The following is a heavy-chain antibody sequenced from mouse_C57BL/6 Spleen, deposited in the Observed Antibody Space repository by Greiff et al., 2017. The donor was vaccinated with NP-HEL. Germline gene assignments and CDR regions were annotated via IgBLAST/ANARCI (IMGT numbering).Heavy chain of an antibody. D-gene: IGHD1-1*01. V-gene: IGHV1-53*01. CDR2: INPSNGGT. Sequence: VQLQQPGTELVKPGASVKLSCKASGYTFTSYWMHWVKQRPGQGLEWIGNINPSNGGTNYNEKFKSKATLTVDKSSSTAYMQLSSLTSEDSAVYYCARDSYYDGSSYLAWFAYWGQGTLVTVSA. CDR3: ARDSYYDGSSYLAWFAY. CDR1: GYTFTSYW. J-gene: IGHJ3*01.